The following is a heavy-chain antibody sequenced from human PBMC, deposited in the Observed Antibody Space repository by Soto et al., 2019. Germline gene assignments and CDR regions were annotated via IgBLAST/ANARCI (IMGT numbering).Heavy chain of an antibody. V-gene: IGHV4-31*03. CDR1: GGSISSGGYY. J-gene: IGHJ6*02. Sequence: SETLSLTCTVSGGSISSGGYYWSWIRQHPGKGLEWIGYIYNSESTYYNPSLKSRVTISVDTSKNQFSLKLSSVTAADTAVYYCARLLYYYGMDVWGQGTTVTVSS. CDR2: IYNSEST. D-gene: IGHD2-15*01. CDR3: ARLLYYYGMDV.